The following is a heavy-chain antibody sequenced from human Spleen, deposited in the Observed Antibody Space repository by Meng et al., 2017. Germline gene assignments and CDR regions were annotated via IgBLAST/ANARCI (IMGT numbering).Heavy chain of an antibody. V-gene: IGHV1-46*01. CDR1: RYTFTSYY. J-gene: IGHJ2*01. CDR3: AANLDVNWYFDL. Sequence: QVQLVQYGAEVKKPGASVKVSCKASRYTFTSYYMHWVRQAPGQGLEWMGIINPSGGSTSYAQKFQGRVTMTRDTSTSTVYMELSSLRSEDTAVYYCAANLDVNWYFDLWGRGTLVTVSS. D-gene: IGHD1-1*01. CDR2: INPSGGST.